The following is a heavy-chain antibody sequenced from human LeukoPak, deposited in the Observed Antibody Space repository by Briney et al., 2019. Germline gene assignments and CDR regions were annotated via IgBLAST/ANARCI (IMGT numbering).Heavy chain of an antibody. Sequence: PGGSLRLSCAASGFTFSSYWMSWVRQAPGKGLEWVANIKQDGSEKYYVDSVKGRFTISRDNAKNSLYLQMNSLRAEDTAVYYCARGAYCGGDCYSWVQQKPFDYWGRGTLVTVSS. CDR1: GFTFSSYW. CDR3: ARGAYCGGDCYSWVQQKPFDY. J-gene: IGHJ4*02. D-gene: IGHD2-21*02. CDR2: IKQDGSEK. V-gene: IGHV3-7*01.